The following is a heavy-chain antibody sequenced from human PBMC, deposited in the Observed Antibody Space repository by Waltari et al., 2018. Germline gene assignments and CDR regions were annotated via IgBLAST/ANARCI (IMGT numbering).Heavy chain of an antibody. D-gene: IGHD3-3*01. CDR2: IYYSGST. Sequence: QLQLQESGPGLVKPSETLSLTCPVSGGSLSSSRYYWGWIRQPPGKGLEWIGSIYYSGSTYYNPSLKSRVTISVDTSKNQFSLKLSSVTAADTAVYYCARDRMTIFGVGTIDYWGQGTLVTVSS. CDR1: GGSLSSSRYY. V-gene: IGHV4-39*07. CDR3: ARDRMTIFGVGTIDY. J-gene: IGHJ4*02.